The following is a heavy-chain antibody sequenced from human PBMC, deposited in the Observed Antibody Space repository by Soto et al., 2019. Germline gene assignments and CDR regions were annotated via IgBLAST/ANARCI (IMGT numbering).Heavy chain of an antibody. CDR1: GECINLSA. CDR3: ARDFNFIFDDSAAMICNFAP. CDR2: VYTTGST. J-gene: IGHJ5*02. Sequence: NLYITSTVQGECINLSAWRGVRQCAGKELEWIGGVYTTGSTNYNRSLRSRFPISVDTSRNQFYLSLRSVTAADTAVYYCARDFNFIFDDSAAMICNFAPRGQGTLFAV. D-gene: IGHD3-3*02. V-gene: IGHV4-4*07.